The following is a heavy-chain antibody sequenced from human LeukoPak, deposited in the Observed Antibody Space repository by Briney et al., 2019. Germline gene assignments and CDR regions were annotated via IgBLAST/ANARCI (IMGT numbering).Heavy chain of an antibody. J-gene: IGHJ4*02. CDR1: GFTFSSYW. CDR3: ASASPAGDY. D-gene: IGHD2-2*01. CDR2: IKQDGSEK. V-gene: IGHV3-7*01. Sequence: GGSLRLSCTTSGFTFSSYWMSWVRQAPGKGLEWVANIKQDGSEKYYVDSVKGRFTISRDNAKNSLHLQMNSLRAEDTAMYYCASASPAGDYWGQGTLVTVSS.